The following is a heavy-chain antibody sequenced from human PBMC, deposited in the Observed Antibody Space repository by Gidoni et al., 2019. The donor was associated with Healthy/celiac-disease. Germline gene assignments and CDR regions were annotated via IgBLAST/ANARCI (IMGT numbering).Heavy chain of an antibody. CDR2: ISSSSRYI. CDR3: ARAEWFSEGWSTDY. CDR1: GFTFSSYS. V-gene: IGHV3-21*01. Sequence: GFSLLLSCAASGFTFSSYSMNWVRQAPGKGLEWVSSISSSSRYIYYADSVKGRFTISRDNAKNSLYLQMNSLRAEDTAVYYCARAEWFSEGWSTDYWGQGTLVTVSS. D-gene: IGHD3-3*01. J-gene: IGHJ4*02.